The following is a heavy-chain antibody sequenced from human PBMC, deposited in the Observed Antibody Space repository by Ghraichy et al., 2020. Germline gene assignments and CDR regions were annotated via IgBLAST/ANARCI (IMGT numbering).Heavy chain of an antibody. Sequence: SQTLSLTCAISGDSVSSNSVVWNWIRQSPSRGLEWLGTTYYRSKWYNDYAVSVKSRIIINPDTSNNQFSLQLTSVTPEDTAVYYCARGGHRVLDYWGQGTLVTVSS. V-gene: IGHV6-1*01. CDR1: GDSVSSNSVV. J-gene: IGHJ4*02. CDR2: TYYRSKWYN. CDR3: ARGGHRVLDY. D-gene: IGHD3-10*01.